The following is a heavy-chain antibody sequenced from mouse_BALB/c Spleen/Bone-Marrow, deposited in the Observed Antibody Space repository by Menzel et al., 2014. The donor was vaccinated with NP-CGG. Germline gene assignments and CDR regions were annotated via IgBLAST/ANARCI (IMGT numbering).Heavy chain of an antibody. CDR3: AREGITTVVEMDY. D-gene: IGHD1-1*01. Sequence: QVQLQQSGAELMKPGASVKISCKATGYTFSSYWIEWVKQRPGHGLEWIGEILPGSGNTNYNEKFKDKATFTADTSSNTAYMQLSSLTSEDSAVYYCAREGITTVVEMDYWGQGTSVTVSP. J-gene: IGHJ4*01. V-gene: IGHV1-9*01. CDR1: GYTFSSYW. CDR2: ILPGSGNT.